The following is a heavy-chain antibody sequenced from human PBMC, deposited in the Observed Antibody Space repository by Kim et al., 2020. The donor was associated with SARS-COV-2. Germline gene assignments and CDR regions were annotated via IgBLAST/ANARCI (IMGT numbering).Heavy chain of an antibody. J-gene: IGHJ6*02. CDR1: GGTFSSYA. Sequence: SVKVSCKASGGTFSSYAISWVRQAPGQGLEWMGGIIPIFGTANYAQKFQGRVTITADESTSTAYMELSSLRSEDTAVYYCARNSPNIVVPATSPRYKHYYYYYGMDVWGQGTTVTVSS. CDR3: ARNSPNIVVPATSPRYKHYYYYYGMDV. V-gene: IGHV1-69*13. D-gene: IGHD2-2*01. CDR2: IIPIFGTA.